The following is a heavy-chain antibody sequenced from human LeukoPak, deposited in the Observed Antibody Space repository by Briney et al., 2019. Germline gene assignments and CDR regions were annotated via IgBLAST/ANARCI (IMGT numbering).Heavy chain of an antibody. V-gene: IGHV3-30*02. Sequence: GGTLRLSCAASGFTFGIYGIHWARQAPGKGLEGVAFIRYDGSNKYYTDSVKGPFTLAIDNSKNTLYLQMNSLRAEDTAVYYCAKDFTGIAVAENNWGQGTLVTVSS. CDR3: AKDFTGIAVAENN. D-gene: IGHD6-19*01. CDR1: GFTFGIYG. CDR2: IRYDGSNK. J-gene: IGHJ4*02.